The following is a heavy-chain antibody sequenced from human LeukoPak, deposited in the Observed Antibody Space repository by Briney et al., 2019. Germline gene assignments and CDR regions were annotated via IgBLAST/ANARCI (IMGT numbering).Heavy chain of an antibody. CDR3: TRVLCSGGSCLDYFDY. Sequence: GGSLRLSCAASGFGFSNFWMSWVRQAPGKGLEWVSSISSSSSYIYYADSLKGRFTISRDNAKNSLYLQMNSLRAEDTAVYYCTRVLCSGGSCLDYFDYWRQGPLGTVSS. V-gene: IGHV3-21*01. J-gene: IGHJ4*02. D-gene: IGHD2-15*01. CDR1: GFGFSNFW. CDR2: ISSSSSYI.